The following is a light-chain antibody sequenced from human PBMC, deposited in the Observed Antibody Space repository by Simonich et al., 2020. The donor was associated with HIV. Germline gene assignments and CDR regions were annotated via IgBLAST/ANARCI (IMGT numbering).Light chain of an antibody. J-gene: IGKJ2*01. V-gene: IGKV3-20*01. CDR2: AAS. CDR1: QSVSSSY. Sequence: EIVLTQSPGTLSLSPGERATLSCRASQSVSSSYLAWYQQKPGKAPKYLIYAASSLQSGVPSKFSGSGSGTDFTLTISSLQPEDFATYYCQQYNSYPYTFGQGTKLEIK. CDR3: QQYNSYPYT.